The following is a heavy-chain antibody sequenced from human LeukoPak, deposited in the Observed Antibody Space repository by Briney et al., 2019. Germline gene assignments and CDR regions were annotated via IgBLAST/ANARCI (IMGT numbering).Heavy chain of an antibody. CDR1: GYSFSDYA. CDR3: ARGRWTATETTYYLDY. J-gene: IGHJ4*02. CDR2: INAGNGKT. Sequence: ASVKVSCKASGYSFSDYAIQWVRQAPGQRLEWMGWINAGNGKTKYSQDFQGRGTITRDRSASTAYVELSSLRSEDTSIYYCARGRWTATETTYYLDYWGQGTLVTVSS. V-gene: IGHV1-3*01. D-gene: IGHD4-17*01.